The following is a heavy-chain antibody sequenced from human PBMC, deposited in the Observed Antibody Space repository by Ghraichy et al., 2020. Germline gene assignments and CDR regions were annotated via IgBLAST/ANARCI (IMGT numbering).Heavy chain of an antibody. V-gene: IGHV3-23*01. CDR3: AKDITASSTYDY. J-gene: IGHJ4*02. CDR2: IRGGGGGST. Sequence: GSLRLSCAASGFTFSNYAMSWVRQAPGKGLEWVSGIRGGGGGSTYYADSVKGRFTISRDNSKNTLYLQMYSLRVEDTAVYYCAKDITASSTYDYWGQGTLVTVSS. D-gene: IGHD6-13*01. CDR1: GFTFSNYA.